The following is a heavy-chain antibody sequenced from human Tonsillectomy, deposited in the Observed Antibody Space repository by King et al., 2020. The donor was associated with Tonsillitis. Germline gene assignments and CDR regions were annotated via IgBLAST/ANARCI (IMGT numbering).Heavy chain of an antibody. J-gene: IGHJ4*02. V-gene: IGHV3-21*01. Sequence: VQLVESGGGLFKPGGSLRLSCAASGFTFSSYTMNWVRQAPGKGLEWVSSISNSGSYIYYADSVKGRFTISRDNAKNSLYLQMNSLRAEDSAVYYCARMVGRSYYFDYWGQGTLVTVSS. CDR3: ARMVGRSYYFDY. CDR1: GFTFSSYT. CDR2: ISNSGSYI. D-gene: IGHD2-15*01.